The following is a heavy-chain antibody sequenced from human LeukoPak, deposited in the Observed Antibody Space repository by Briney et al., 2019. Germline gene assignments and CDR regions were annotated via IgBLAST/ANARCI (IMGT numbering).Heavy chain of an antibody. J-gene: IGHJ6*03. V-gene: IGHV3-23*01. CDR1: GFTFSTYA. D-gene: IGHD6-13*01. CDR2: VSGSGGST. CDR3: ARTIAAAGIFDCTDV. Sequence: PGGSLRLSCAASGFTFSTYAMSWVRQAPGKGLEWVSGVSGSGGSTYYADSVKGRFTISKDNSKNTMYLQMNSLRAEDTAVYYCARTIAAAGIFDCTDVWGKGTTVTVSS.